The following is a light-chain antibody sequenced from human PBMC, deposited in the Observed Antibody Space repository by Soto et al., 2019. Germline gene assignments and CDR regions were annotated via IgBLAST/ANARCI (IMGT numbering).Light chain of an antibody. V-gene: IGLV2-14*01. CDR3: SSFTTSNTWV. CDR1: SSDVGAYSY. Sequence: QSALTQPASVSGSPGQSIAISCTGTSSDVGAYSYVSWYQQQPGNAPKLMIYEVTNRPSGVSNRFSGSKSGNTASLTISGLQAEDEADYYCSSFTTSNTWVFGGGTKVTVL. CDR2: EVT. J-gene: IGLJ3*02.